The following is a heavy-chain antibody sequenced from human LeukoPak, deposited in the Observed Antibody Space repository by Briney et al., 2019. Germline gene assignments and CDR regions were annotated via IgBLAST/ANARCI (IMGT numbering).Heavy chain of an antibody. CDR2: IYYSGST. D-gene: IGHD1-26*01. CDR3: ARAHGRWEPEASWFAP. V-gene: IGHV4-59*01. Sequence: SETLSLTCTVSGGSISSYYWSWIRQPPGKGLEWIGYIYYSGSTNYNPSLTSRVTISVDTSKNQFSLKLSSVTAADTAVYYCARAHGRWEPEASWFAPGGKETLATVS. CDR1: GGSISSYY. J-gene: IGHJ5*02.